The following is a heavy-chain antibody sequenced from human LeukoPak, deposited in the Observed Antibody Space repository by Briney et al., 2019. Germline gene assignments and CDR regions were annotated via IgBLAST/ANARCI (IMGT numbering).Heavy chain of an antibody. J-gene: IGHJ2*01. CDR3: ARDPGVTIFGVDIPWYFDL. CDR1: GYTFTSYG. V-gene: IGHV1-18*01. D-gene: IGHD3-3*01. Sequence: GASVKVSCKASGYTFTSYGISWVRQAPGQGLEWMGWISAYNGNTNYAQKLQGRVTMTTDTSTSTAYMELRSLRSDDTAVYYCARDPGVTIFGVDIPWYFDLWGRGTLVTVSS. CDR2: ISAYNGNT.